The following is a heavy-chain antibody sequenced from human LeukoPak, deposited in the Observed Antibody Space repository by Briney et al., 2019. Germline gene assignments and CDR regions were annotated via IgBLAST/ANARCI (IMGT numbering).Heavy chain of an antibody. CDR2: ISGSGGST. CDR3: AKDMGQAPSTDFDY. V-gene: IGHV3-23*01. Sequence: GGSLRLSCAASGITFSSYAMSWVRQAPGKGPGWVSAISGSGGSTYYADSVKGRFSISRGNSKNTLYLQMNSLRAEDTAVYYCAKDMGQAPSTDFDYWGQGTLVTVSS. CDR1: GITFSSYA. D-gene: IGHD1-1*01. J-gene: IGHJ4*02.